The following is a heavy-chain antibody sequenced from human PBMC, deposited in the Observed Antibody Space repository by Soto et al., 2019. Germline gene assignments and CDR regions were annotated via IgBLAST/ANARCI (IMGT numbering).Heavy chain of an antibody. D-gene: IGHD3-22*01. CDR3: AIMQIYYYDSSGYLDAFDI. CDR2: IYYSGST. CDR1: GGSISSGGYY. J-gene: IGHJ3*02. V-gene: IGHV4-31*03. Sequence: QVQLQESGPGLVKPSQTLSLTCTVSGGSISSGGYYWSWIRQHPGKGLEWIGYIYYSGSTYYNPSIKSRVTISVDTSKNQFSLKLSSVTAADTAVYYCAIMQIYYYDSSGYLDAFDIWGQGTMVTVSS.